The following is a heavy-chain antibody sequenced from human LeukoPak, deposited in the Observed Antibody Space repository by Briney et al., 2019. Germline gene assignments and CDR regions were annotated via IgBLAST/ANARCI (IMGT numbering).Heavy chain of an antibody. CDR3: ARDYYDGSGYYYYDAFDF. Sequence: RGSLRLSCETSGFTFSSYEMNWVRQAPGKGLEWVSFISNGGTTKHYAESVRGRFTISRDNVKKSLYLQMSSLRVEDTAVYFCARDYYDGSGYYYYDAFDFWGQGTLVTVSS. J-gene: IGHJ3*01. V-gene: IGHV3-48*03. CDR1: GFTFSSYE. D-gene: IGHD3-22*01. CDR2: ISNGGTTK.